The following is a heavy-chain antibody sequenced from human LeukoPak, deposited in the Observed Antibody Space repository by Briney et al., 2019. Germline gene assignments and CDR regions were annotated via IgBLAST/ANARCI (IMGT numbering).Heavy chain of an antibody. CDR2: IWYDGSNK. CDR1: GFTFSSYG. D-gene: IGHD3-22*01. CDR3: ARQEDSSGYYYYYYGMDV. Sequence: GGSLRLSCAASGFTFSSYGMHWVRQAPGKGLEWVAVIWYDGSNKYYADSVKGRFTISRDNSKITLYLQMNSLRAEDTAVYYCARQEDSSGYYYYYYGMDVWGQGTTVTVSS. J-gene: IGHJ6*02. V-gene: IGHV3-33*01.